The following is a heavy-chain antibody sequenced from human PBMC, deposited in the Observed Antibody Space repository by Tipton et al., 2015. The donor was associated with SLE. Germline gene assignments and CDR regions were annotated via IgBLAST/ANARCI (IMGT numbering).Heavy chain of an antibody. J-gene: IGHJ4*02. CDR3: ARGVAERLGLDF. CDR2: IHYSGTT. V-gene: IGHV4-59*11. Sequence: LRLSCTVSGGSITNHYWNWIRQPPGKGLEWIGYIHYSGTTHDNPSLKSRVTMSVDMSKNQFSLNLNSVTAADTALYFCARGVAERLGLDFWGQGSLVTVSS. CDR1: GGSITNHY. D-gene: IGHD6-19*01.